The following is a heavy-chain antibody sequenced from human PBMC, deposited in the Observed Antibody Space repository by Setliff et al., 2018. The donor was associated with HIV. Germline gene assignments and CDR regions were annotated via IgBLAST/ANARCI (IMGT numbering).Heavy chain of an antibody. V-gene: IGHV4-38-2*02. J-gene: IGHJ6*02. CDR3: AGEGGIVGGPRHYYYGMDV. Sequence: SETLSLTCAVSGYSISSGYYWGWIRQRPGKGLAGIGSIYHSGSTYYNPSLKSRVTISVDTSKNQFSLKLSSVTAADTAVYYWAGEGGIVGGPRHYYYGMDVWGQGTTVTVSS. CDR1: GYSISSGYY. D-gene: IGHD1-26*01. CDR2: IYHSGST.